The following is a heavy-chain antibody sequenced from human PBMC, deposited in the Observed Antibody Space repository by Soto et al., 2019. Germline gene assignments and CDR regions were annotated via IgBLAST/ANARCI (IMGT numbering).Heavy chain of an antibody. J-gene: IGHJ5*02. D-gene: IGHD6-13*01. CDR1: GGSFSGYY. Sequence: SETLSLTCAVYGGSFSGYYWSWIRQPPGKGLEWIGEINHSGSTNYNPSLKSRVTISVDTSKNQFSLKLSSVTAADTAVYYCARGPFSWYYWFDPWGQGTLVTVSS. CDR3: ARGPFSWYYWFDP. CDR2: INHSGST. V-gene: IGHV4-34*01.